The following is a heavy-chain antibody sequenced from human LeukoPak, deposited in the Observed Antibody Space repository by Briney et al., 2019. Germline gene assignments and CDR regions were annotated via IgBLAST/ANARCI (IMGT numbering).Heavy chain of an antibody. CDR1: GFTFSSYG. CDR2: ISGSGGST. CDR3: AKAVIVVVPAATDY. D-gene: IGHD2-2*01. Sequence: TGGSLRLSCAASGFTFSSYGMSWVRQAPGKGLEWVSAISGSGGSTYYADSVKGRFTISRDNSKNTLYLQMNSLRAEDTAVYYCAKAVIVVVPAATDYWGQGTLVTVSS. J-gene: IGHJ4*02. V-gene: IGHV3-23*01.